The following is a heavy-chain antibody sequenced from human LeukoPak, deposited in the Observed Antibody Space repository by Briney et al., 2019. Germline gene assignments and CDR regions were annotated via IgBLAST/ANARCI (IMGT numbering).Heavy chain of an antibody. CDR3: ARAGSFHYYGMDV. J-gene: IGHJ6*02. D-gene: IGHD2-15*01. Sequence: ASVKVSCKASGYTFTAYYMHWVRQAPGQGLEWMGWINPNSGGTNYAQKFQDRVTMTRDTSISTAYMELNRLRSDDTAVYYCARAGSFHYYGMDVWGQGTTVTVSS. V-gene: IGHV1-2*02. CDR1: GYTFTAYY. CDR2: INPNSGGT.